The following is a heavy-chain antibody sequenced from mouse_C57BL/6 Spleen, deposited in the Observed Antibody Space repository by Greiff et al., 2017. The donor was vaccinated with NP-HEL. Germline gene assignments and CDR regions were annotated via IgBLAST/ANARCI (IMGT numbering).Heavy chain of an antibody. Sequence: QVTLKESGPGILQPSQTLSLTCSFSGFSLSTFGMGVGWIRQPSGKGLEWLAPIWWDDDKYYHPALKRRLTIANDTSKNQVFRKIANVDTADTATYYCARIESRETWFAYWGQGTLVTVSA. J-gene: IGHJ3*01. CDR3: ARIESRETWFAY. CDR1: GFSLSTFGMG. CDR2: IWWDDDK. D-gene: IGHD1-1*01. V-gene: IGHV8-8*01.